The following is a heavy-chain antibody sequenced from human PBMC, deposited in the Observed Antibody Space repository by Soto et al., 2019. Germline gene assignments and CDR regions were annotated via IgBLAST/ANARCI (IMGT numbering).Heavy chain of an antibody. D-gene: IGHD5-18*01. J-gene: IGHJ4*02. V-gene: IGHV4-34*01. CDR2: INHSGST. Sequence: SETLALTCAVYGESFSGYYWRWIRQPPGKGLEWIGEINHSGSTNYNPSLKSRVTISVDTSRPQFSLKLSSVTAADTAVYYCARALRGYSYGYSFDYWGQGSLVTVSS. CDR3: ARALRGYSYGYSFDY. CDR1: GESFSGYY.